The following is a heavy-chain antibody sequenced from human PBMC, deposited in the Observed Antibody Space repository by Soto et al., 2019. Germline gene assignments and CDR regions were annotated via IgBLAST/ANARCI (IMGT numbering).Heavy chain of an antibody. CDR3: TRVPSITSGYDFVDGY. V-gene: IGHV3-49*03. J-gene: IGHJ4*02. D-gene: IGHD5-12*01. CDR1: GFTFGDYA. CDR2: IRSKAYGGTT. Sequence: GGSLRLSCTASGFTFGDYAMSWFRQAPGKGLEWVGFIRSKAYGGTTEYAASVKGRFTISRDDSKSIAYLQMNSLKTEDTAVYYCTRVPSITSGYDFVDGYWGQGTLVTVSS.